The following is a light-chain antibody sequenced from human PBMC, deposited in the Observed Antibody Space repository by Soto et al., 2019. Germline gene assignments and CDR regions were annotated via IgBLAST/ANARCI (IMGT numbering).Light chain of an antibody. CDR1: QSITNS. V-gene: IGKV1-39*01. J-gene: IGKJ3*01. CDR2: AAS. CDR3: QQGHSMPFT. Sequence: DIQMTQSPSSLSASVGDRVTLTCRASQSITNSLNWYQHKPGKAPTLVVYAASSLQSGVPSRFSGSGSGTDFTLTISSLQPEDFATYFCQQGHSMPFTFGPGTKVDIK.